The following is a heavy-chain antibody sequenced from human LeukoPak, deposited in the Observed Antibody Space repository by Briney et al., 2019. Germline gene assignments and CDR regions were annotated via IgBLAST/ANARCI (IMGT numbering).Heavy chain of an antibody. V-gene: IGHV4-34*01. D-gene: IGHD6-19*01. J-gene: IGHJ5*02. CDR3: ARGSWRSSGKLDR. Sequence: IPSETLSLTCAVYGGSFSGYYWSWLRQPPGKGLEWIGEINQSGTTNYNPSLKSRLTISADTSKNQFSLKLTSVTAADMAVYYCARGSWRSSGKLDRWGQGTLVTVSS. CDR1: GGSFSGYY. CDR2: INQSGTT.